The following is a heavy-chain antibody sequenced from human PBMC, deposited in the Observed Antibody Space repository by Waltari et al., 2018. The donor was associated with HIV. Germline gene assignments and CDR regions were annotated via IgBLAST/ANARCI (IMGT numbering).Heavy chain of an antibody. CDR2: FDPEQGKT. CDR3: TTEGLYCSGGTCYSRFDP. D-gene: IGHD2-15*01. J-gene: IGHJ5*02. Sequence: QVPLVQSGAEVKQPGASVKVSCKVPGYTLSELSIHWVRQAPGKGLEWMGGFDPEQGKTIYAQNFQGRVTMTEDAATDTAYMELSSLRSEDTAIYYCTTEGLYCSGGTCYSRFDPWGQGTLVTVSS. V-gene: IGHV1-24*01. CDR1: GYTLSELS.